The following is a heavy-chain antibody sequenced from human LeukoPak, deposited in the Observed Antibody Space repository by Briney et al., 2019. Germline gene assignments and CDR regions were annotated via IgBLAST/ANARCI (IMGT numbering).Heavy chain of an antibody. V-gene: IGHV3-48*04. CDR1: GFTFSSYS. D-gene: IGHD1-26*01. Sequence: GGALRLSCAASGFTFSSYSMNWVRQAPGKGLEWVSYISSSSSTIYYADSVKGRFTISRDNAKNSLYLQMNSLRAEDTAVYYCARDRESVGALYWGQGTLVTVSS. CDR2: ISSSSSTI. J-gene: IGHJ4*02. CDR3: ARDRESVGALY.